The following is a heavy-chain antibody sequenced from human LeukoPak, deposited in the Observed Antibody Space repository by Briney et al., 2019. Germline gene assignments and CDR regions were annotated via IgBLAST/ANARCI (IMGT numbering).Heavy chain of an antibody. CDR3: ARRDYGFTPFDS. CDR1: GGSVSSYY. J-gene: IGHJ5*01. Sequence: PSETLSLTCTVSGGSVSSYYWGWIRQPPGKGLEYIGHVHYTGITNYNPSLKSRLAMSVDTSKNQFSLRLTSATAADTAVYFCARRDYGFTPFDSRGQGTMATVSS. D-gene: IGHD3/OR15-3a*01. CDR2: VHYTGIT. V-gene: IGHV4-59*08.